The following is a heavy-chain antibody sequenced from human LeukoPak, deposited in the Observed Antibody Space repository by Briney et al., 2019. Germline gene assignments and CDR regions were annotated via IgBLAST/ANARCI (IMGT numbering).Heavy chain of an antibody. D-gene: IGHD6-6*01. J-gene: IGHJ4*02. CDR1: GFTFSSHW. V-gene: IGHV3-7*03. Sequence: GGSLRLSCAASGFTFSSHWMSWVRQAPGKGLEWVANIKQDGSEKYYVDSVKGRFTISRDNAKNSLYLQMNSLRAEDTAVYYCARHRSSWLIDYWGQGTLVTVSS. CDR2: IKQDGSEK. CDR3: ARHRSSWLIDY.